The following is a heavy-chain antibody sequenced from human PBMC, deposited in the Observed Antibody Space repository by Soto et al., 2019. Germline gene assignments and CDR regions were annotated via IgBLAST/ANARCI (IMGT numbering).Heavy chain of an antibody. CDR3: ARAYSGRLPRRADYYYAMDV. Sequence: GGSLRLSCAASGFTLSAYDMHWVRQAEGKGLEWVSALGAADDPYYLVSVKGRFTISRANAKNSLYLQMNNLRAGDTAVYYCARAYSGRLPRRADYYYAMDVWGQGTTVTVSS. CDR2: LGAADDP. V-gene: IGHV3-13*05. J-gene: IGHJ6*02. CDR1: GFTLSAYD. D-gene: IGHD2-15*01.